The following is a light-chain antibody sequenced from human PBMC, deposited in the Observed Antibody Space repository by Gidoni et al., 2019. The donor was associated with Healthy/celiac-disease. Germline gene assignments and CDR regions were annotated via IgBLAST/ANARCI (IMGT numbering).Light chain of an antibody. J-gene: IGKJ1*01. CDR3: QQYYSTPRT. CDR1: QSVLYSPNNKNY. V-gene: IGKV4-1*01. CDR2: LAS. Sequence: DIVMTQSPDSLAVSLGERATINCKSRQSVLYSPNNKNYLAWYQQKPGQPPKLLIYLASTRESGVPDRFSGSGSGTDFTLTSSSLQAEDVALYYCQQYYSTPRTFGQGTKVEIK.